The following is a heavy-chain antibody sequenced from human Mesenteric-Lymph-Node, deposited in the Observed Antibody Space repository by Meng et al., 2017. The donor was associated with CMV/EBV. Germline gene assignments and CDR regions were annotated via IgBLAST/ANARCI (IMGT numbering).Heavy chain of an antibody. J-gene: IGHJ4*02. Sequence: SVKVSCKASGGTFRSNAISWVRQAPGQGLEWIGGIIPILDIAKYAQNLQGRLTITADKSTSTAYMELSSLRSEDTAIYYCARAALFGTRRPLDQWGQGTLVTVSS. CDR1: GGTFRSNA. V-gene: IGHV1-69*10. D-gene: IGHD1-7*01. CDR3: ARAALFGTRRPLDQ. CDR2: IIPILDIA.